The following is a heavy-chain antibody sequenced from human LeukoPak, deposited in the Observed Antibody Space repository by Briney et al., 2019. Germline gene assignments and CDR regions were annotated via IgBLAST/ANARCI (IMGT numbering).Heavy chain of an antibody. CDR3: DMRFGELSSYFDY. V-gene: IGHV3-30*03. CDR2: ISYDGSNK. J-gene: IGHJ4*02. D-gene: IGHD3-10*01. Sequence: PGRSLRLSCAASGFTFSSYGMHWVRQAPGKGLEWVAVISYDGSNKYYADSVKGRFTISRDNSKNTLYLQMNSLRAEDTAVYSKDMRFGELSSYFDYWGQGTLVTVSS. CDR1: GFTFSSYG.